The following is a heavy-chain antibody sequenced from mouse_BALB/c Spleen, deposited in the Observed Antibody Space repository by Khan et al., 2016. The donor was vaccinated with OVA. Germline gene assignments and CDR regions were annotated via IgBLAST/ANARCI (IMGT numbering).Heavy chain of an antibody. J-gene: IGHJ4*01. CDR2: IWSDGST. V-gene: IGHV2-6-1*01. CDR3: ARQPYYHYYIMDY. CDR1: GFSLTNYG. Sequence: VQLQESGPGLVAPSQSLSITCTISGFSLTNYGIHWVRQPPGKSLEWLVVIWSDGSTTYNSAIKSRLSISKDNSKSQVFLKMNSLQTDDSAMYYCARQPYYHYYIMDYWGQGTSVTVSS. D-gene: IGHD2-10*01.